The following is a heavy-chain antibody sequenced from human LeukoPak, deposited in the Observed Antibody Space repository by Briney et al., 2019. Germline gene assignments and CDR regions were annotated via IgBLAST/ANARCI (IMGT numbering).Heavy chain of an antibody. CDR1: GGSISSYY. V-gene: IGHV4-59*01. J-gene: IGHJ4*02. CDR3: TRGYDSSSFGH. CDR2: IYYSGST. D-gene: IGHD6-6*01. Sequence: SETLSLTCTVSGGSISSYYWSWIRQPPGKGLEWIGFIYYSGSTNYNPSLKSRVTISVDTSKNQLSLKLSSVTAADTAVYYCTRGYDSSSFGHWGQGTLITVSS.